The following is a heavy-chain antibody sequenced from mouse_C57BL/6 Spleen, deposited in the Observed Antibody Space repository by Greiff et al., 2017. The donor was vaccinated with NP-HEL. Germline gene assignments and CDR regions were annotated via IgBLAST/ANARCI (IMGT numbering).Heavy chain of an antibody. CDR1: GYAFSSSW. V-gene: IGHV1-82*01. J-gene: IGHJ4*01. CDR3: ARSRYDYAYAMDY. CDR2: IYPGDGDT. Sequence: VKLMESGPELVKPGASVKISCKASGYAFSSSWMNWVKQRPGKGLEWIGRIYPGDGDTNYNGKFKGKATLTADKSSSTAYMQLSSLTSEDSAVYFCARSRYDYAYAMDYWGQGTSVTVSS. D-gene: IGHD2-4*01.